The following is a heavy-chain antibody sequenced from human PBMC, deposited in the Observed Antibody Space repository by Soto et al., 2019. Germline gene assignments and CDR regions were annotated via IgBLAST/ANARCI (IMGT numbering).Heavy chain of an antibody. CDR3: ARAHLGGDSNGMDV. CDR2: ISSSGSTI. D-gene: IGHD3-16*01. Sequence: GGSLRLSCAASRFTFSDYYMNWIRQAPGKGLEWVSYISSSGSTIYYADSVKGRFTISRDNANNSLYLQMSSLRAEDTAVYHCARAHLGGDSNGMDVWGQGTTVTGSS. CDR1: RFTFSDYY. V-gene: IGHV3-11*01. J-gene: IGHJ6*02.